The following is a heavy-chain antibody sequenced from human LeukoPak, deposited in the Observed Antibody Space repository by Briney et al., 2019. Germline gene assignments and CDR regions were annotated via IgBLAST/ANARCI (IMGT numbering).Heavy chain of an antibody. Sequence: GGSLRLSCAASGFTFSNAWMSWVRQAPGQGLEWVGRIKSKTDGGSTDYPASVIGTFTVSRDNSKDTLYLQMNSLKTKDTAVYYCTTSISTGSWKGAFDLWGQGTMVTVSS. J-gene: IGHJ3*01. CDR3: TTSISTGSWKGAFDL. CDR2: IKSKTDGGST. D-gene: IGHD3-9*01. CDR1: GFTFSNAW. V-gene: IGHV3-15*01.